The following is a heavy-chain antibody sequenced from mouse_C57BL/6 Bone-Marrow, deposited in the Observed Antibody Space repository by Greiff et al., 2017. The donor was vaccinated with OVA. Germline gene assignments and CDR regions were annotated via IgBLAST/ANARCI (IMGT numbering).Heavy chain of an antibody. Sequence: EVMLVESGGGLVKPGGSLKLSCAASGFTFSSYAMSWVRQTPEKRLEWVATISDGGSYTYYPDNVKGRFTISRDNAKNNLYLQRSHLKSEDTAMYYCARDRPIYYGYDDYAMDYWGQGTSVTVSS. V-gene: IGHV5-4*01. CDR2: ISDGGSYT. CDR3: ARDRPIYYGYDDYAMDY. J-gene: IGHJ4*01. CDR1: GFTFSSYA. D-gene: IGHD2-2*01.